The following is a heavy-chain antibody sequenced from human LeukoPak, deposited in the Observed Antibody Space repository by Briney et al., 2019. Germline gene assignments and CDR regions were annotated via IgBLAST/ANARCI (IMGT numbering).Heavy chain of an antibody. V-gene: IGHV5-51*01. CDR2: IYPGDSDT. J-gene: IGHJ4*02. D-gene: IGHD6-19*01. CDR3: ARRPRGSGWPYYFDY. CDR1: GYSSTSYW. Sequence: GESLKISCKGSGYSSTSYWIGWVRQMPGKGLEWMGIIYPGDSDTRYSPSFQGQVTISADKSISTAYLQWSSLKASDTAMYYCARRPRGSGWPYYFDYWGQGTLVTVSS.